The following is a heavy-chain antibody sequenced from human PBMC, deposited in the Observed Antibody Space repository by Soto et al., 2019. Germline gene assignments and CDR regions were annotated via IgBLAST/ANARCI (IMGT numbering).Heavy chain of an antibody. CDR1: GFTVSSSH. Sequence: PGGSLRLSCTTSGFTVSSSHMTWVRQAPGKGLEWVSVIYSGGSSYYAVSVQGRFTISRDNSKNTVYLQMNSLRGEDTAMYYCARLGPYGSESFSFRYNCFDPGGQGTQVTV. D-gene: IGHD3-10*01. V-gene: IGHV3-53*01. CDR3: ARLGPYGSESFSFRYNCFDP. J-gene: IGHJ5*02. CDR2: IYSGGSS.